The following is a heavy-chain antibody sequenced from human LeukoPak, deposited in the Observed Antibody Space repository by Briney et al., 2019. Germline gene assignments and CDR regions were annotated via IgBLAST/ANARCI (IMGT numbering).Heavy chain of an antibody. Sequence: GRSLRLSCAASGFTFSSYGMHWVRQAPGKGLEWVAVISYDGSNKYYADSVKGRFTISRDNSKNTLYLQMNSLRAEDTAVYYCAKLHDYGDYVADYWGQGTPVTVSS. CDR1: GFTFSSYG. CDR2: ISYDGSNK. V-gene: IGHV3-30*18. CDR3: AKLHDYGDYVADY. D-gene: IGHD4-17*01. J-gene: IGHJ4*02.